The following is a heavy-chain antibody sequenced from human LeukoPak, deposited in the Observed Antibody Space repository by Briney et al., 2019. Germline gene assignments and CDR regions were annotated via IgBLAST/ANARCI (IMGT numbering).Heavy chain of an antibody. CDR2: ISWDGGST. Sequence: GGSLRLSCAASGFTFDDYTMHWVRQAPGKGLEWVSLISWDGGSTYYADSVKGRFTISRDNSKNSLYLQMNSLRTEDTALYYCAKGYFRYSGSYVFGYWGQGTLVTVSS. D-gene: IGHD1-26*01. J-gene: IGHJ4*02. CDR1: GFTFDDYT. CDR3: AKGYFRYSGSYVFGY. V-gene: IGHV3-43*01.